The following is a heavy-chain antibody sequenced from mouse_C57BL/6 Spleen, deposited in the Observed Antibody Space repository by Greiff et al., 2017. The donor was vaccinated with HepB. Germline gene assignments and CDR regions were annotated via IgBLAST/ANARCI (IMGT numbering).Heavy chain of an antibody. CDR2: ISDGGSYT. D-gene: IGHD1-1*01. J-gene: IGHJ1*03. CDR1: GFTFSSYA. V-gene: IGHV5-4*01. Sequence: EVQLVESGGGLVKPGGSLKLSCAASGFTFSSYAMSWVRQTPEKRLEWVATISDGGSYTYYPDNVKGRFTISRDNAKNNLYLQMSHLKSEDTAMYYCAREPITTVVEHWYFDVWGTGTTVTVSS. CDR3: AREPITTVVEHWYFDV.